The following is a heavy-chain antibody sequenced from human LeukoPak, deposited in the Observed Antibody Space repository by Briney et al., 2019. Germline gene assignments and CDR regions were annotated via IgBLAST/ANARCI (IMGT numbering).Heavy chain of an antibody. CDR3: ARGQSGSYYAYYYMDV. D-gene: IGHD1-26*01. CDR2: INPNSGGT. J-gene: IGHJ6*03. CDR1: GYTFTGYY. V-gene: IGHV1-2*02. Sequence: ASVKVSCKASGYTFTGYYMHWVRQAPGQELEWMGWINPNSGGTNYAQKFQGRVTMTRNTSISTAYMELSSLRSEDTAVYYCARGQSGSYYAYYYMDVWGKGTTVTISS.